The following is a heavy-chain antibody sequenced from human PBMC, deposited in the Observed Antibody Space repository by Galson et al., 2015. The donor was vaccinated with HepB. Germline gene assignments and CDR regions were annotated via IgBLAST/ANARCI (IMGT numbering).Heavy chain of an antibody. CDR3: ASGDSSSILVH. CDR1: GFNFDKYF. CDR2: ISGGSTI. Sequence: LRLSCAASGFNFDKYFMNWVRQAPGKGLEWVSSISGGSTIYYSDSVKGRFTISRDNAKDSLHLQMYSLRDDDTAVYYCASGDSSSILVHWGQGILVTVSS. D-gene: IGHD6-13*01. V-gene: IGHV3-69-1*01. J-gene: IGHJ4*02.